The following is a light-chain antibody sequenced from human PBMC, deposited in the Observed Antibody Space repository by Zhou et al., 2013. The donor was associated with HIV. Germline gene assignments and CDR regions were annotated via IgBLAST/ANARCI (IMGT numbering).Light chain of an antibody. CDR2: DVA. Sequence: QSALTQPASVSGSPGQSITISCTGTSSDVGGYNYVSWYQQHPDKAPELMIYDVAKRPSGVSNRFSGSKSNNTASLTISGLLAEDEADYYCSSYTSSNSLPVVFGGGTKLTVL. J-gene: IGLJ2*01. CDR3: SSYTSSNSLPVV. CDR1: SSDVGGYNY. V-gene: IGLV2-14*03.